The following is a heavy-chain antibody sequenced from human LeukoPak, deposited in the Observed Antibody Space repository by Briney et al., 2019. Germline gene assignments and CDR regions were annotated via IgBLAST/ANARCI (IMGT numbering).Heavy chain of an antibody. D-gene: IGHD6-6*01. J-gene: IGHJ4*02. CDR1: GGSFSGYY. V-gene: IGHV4-34*01. Sequence: PSETLSLTCAVYGGSFSGYYWSWIRQPPGKGLEWIGEINHSGSTNYNPSLKSRVTISVDTSKNQFSLRLNSVTAADTAVYYCARDVGARLPGYWGQGTLVTVS. CDR2: INHSGST. CDR3: ARDVGARLPGY.